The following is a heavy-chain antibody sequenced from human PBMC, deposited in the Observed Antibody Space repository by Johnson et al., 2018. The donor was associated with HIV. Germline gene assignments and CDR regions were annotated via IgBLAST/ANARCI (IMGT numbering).Heavy chain of an antibody. V-gene: IGHV3-20*04. CDR1: GFTFADYG. CDR2: INWTSGSI. D-gene: IGHD3-22*01. J-gene: IGHJ3*02. CDR3: AKDTGAYYYDSSGYWDAFDI. Sequence: VQLVESGGGVVRPGGSLRLSCAASGFTFADYGMSWVRQAPGKGLEWVSGINWTSGSIGYAESLKGRFTISRDNAKNSLYLQMNSLRAEDTALYYCAKDTGAYYYDSSGYWDAFDIWGQGTMVTVSS.